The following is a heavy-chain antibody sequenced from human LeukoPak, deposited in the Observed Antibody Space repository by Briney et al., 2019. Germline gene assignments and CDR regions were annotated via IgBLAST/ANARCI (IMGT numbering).Heavy chain of an antibody. D-gene: IGHD3-22*01. CDR1: GGSSSGYY. J-gene: IGHJ4*02. CDR2: INHSGST. CDR3: ARIRGKVVVPFDY. Sequence: SETLSLTCAVYGGSSSGYYWSWIRQPPGKGLEWIGEINHSGSTNYNPSLKSRVTISVDTSKNQFSLKLSSVTAADTAVYYCARIRGKVVVPFDYWGQGTLVTVSS. V-gene: IGHV4-34*01.